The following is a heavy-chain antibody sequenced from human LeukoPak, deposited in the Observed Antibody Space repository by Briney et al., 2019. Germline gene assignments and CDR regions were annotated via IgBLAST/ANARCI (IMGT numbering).Heavy chain of an antibody. CDR2: ISGDGDST. CDR3: ASGGDLGRRFTFYYYYYMDV. Sequence: GGSLRLSCAASGFTFDDYAMHWVRQAPGKGLEWVSPISGDGDSTYYADFVKGRFTISRDNSKSSLYLQMNSLKTEDTALYYCASGGDLGRRFTFYYYYYMDVWGKGTTVTVSS. V-gene: IGHV3-43*02. CDR1: GFTFDDYA. J-gene: IGHJ6*03. D-gene: IGHD2-21*02.